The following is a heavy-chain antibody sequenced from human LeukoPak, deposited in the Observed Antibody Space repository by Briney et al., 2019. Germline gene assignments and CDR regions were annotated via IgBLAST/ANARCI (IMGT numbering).Heavy chain of an antibody. Sequence: GGSPRLSCAASGFTFSSYAMSWVRQAPGKGLEWVSAISGSGGSTYYADSVKGRFTISRDNSKNTLYLQMNSLRAEDTAVYYCARDPMLEWLVIRYGMDVWGQGTTVTVSS. D-gene: IGHD6-19*01. CDR2: ISGSGGST. J-gene: IGHJ6*02. CDR1: GFTFSSYA. V-gene: IGHV3-23*01. CDR3: ARDPMLEWLVIRYGMDV.